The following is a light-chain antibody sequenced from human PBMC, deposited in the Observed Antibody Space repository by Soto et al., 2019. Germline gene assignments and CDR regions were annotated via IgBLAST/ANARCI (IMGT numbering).Light chain of an antibody. J-gene: IGKJ1*01. CDR2: RAS. CDR1: QDIGTW. CDR3: QQYHIYSLT. V-gene: IGKV1-5*03. Sequence: DIQMTQSPSTLSASVGDRVTITCRASQDIGTWLAWYQQKPEKAPKVLIYRASHLESVFPSRFSASGSGTEFSLSINCLQADDFATYYCQQYHIYSLTFGQVTKGEIK.